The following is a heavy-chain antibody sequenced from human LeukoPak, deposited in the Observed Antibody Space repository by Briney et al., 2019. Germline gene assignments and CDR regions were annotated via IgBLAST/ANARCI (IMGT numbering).Heavy chain of an antibody. V-gene: IGHV3-48*01. D-gene: IGHD2-2*01. CDR1: GFTFSSYS. J-gene: IGHJ5*02. CDR3: ARDKGCSSTSCYSNWFDP. CDR2: ISSSSSTI. Sequence: PGGSLRLSCAASGFTFSSYSMNRVRQAPGKGLEWVSYISSSSSTIYYADSVKGRFTISRDNAKNSLYLQMNSLRAEDTAVYYCARDKGCSSTSCYSNWFDPWGQGTLVTVSS.